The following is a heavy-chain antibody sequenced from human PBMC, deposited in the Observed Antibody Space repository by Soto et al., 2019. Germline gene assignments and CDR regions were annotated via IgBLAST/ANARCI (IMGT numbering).Heavy chain of an antibody. J-gene: IGHJ6*02. Sequence: EVQLVESGGGLVQPGRSLRLSCAASGFTFDGYAMYWVRQAPGKGLEWVSGISWNSGSIGYADSVKGRFTISRDNAKNSPYLQMNSLRAEDTALYYCAKDRGGSYDHYYYGVDVWGQGTTVTVSS. CDR2: ISWNSGSI. D-gene: IGHD1-26*01. V-gene: IGHV3-9*01. CDR1: GFTFDGYA. CDR3: AKDRGGSYDHYYYGVDV.